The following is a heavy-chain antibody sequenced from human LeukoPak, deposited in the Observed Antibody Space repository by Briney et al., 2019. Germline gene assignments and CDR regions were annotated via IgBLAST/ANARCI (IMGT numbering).Heavy chain of an antibody. CDR1: GGSISSSSYY. D-gene: IGHD3-22*01. CDR2: IYYSGST. J-gene: IGHJ4*02. V-gene: IGHV4-39*07. Sequence: SETLSLTCTVSGGSISSSSYYWGWIRQPPGKGLEWIGSIYYSGSTYYNPSLKSRVTISVDTSENQFSLKLSSVTAADTAVYYCARSNYYDSSGYYWGPYYFDYWGQGTLVTVSS. CDR3: ARSNYYDSSGYYWGPYYFDY.